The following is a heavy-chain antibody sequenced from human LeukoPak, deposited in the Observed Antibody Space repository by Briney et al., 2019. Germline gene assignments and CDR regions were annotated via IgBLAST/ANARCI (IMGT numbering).Heavy chain of an antibody. D-gene: IGHD3-9*01. J-gene: IGHJ1*01. CDR3: ARGVNYDILTFQH. Sequence: PGGSLRLSCAASGFTFSSYGMHWVRQAPGKGLEWVAVIWYDGSNKYYADSVKGRFTISRDNSKNTLYLQMNSLRAEDTAVYYCARGVNYDILTFQHWGQGTLVTVSS. V-gene: IGHV3-33*01. CDR1: GFTFSSYG. CDR2: IWYDGSNK.